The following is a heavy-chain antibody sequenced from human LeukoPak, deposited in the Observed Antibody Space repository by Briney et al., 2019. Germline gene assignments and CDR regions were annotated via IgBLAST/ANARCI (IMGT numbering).Heavy chain of an antibody. CDR1: GYSISSGYY. CDR3: TRDGPRSSGYPDT. D-gene: IGHD3-22*01. V-gene: IGHV4-38-2*02. Sequence: SETLSLTCTVSGYSISSGYYWGWIRQPPGKGLEWIGSIYHSGSTYYNPSLKSRVTISVDTSKNQFSLKLSSVTAADTAVYYCTRDGPRSSGYPDTWGQGTLVTVSS. J-gene: IGHJ5*02. CDR2: IYHSGST.